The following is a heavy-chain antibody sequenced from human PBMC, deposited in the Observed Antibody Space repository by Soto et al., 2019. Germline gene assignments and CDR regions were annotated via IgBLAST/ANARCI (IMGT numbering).Heavy chain of an antibody. CDR2: IRGSGVGT. Sequence: EVQLLESGEPGGSLRVSCVASGFTFSDYAMTWVRQAPGKGLEWVSSIRGSGVGTTYADSVRGRFPILRDNSKNTLYLQMNSLRAEDTAVYYCARDPNGDYVGAFDGWGQGTMVTVSS. V-gene: IGHV3-23*01. CDR1: GFTFSDYA. CDR3: ARDPNGDYVGAFDG. J-gene: IGHJ3*01. D-gene: IGHD4-17*01.